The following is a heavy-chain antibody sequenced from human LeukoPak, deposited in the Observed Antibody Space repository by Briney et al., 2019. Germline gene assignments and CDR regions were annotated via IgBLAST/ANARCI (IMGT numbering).Heavy chain of an antibody. V-gene: IGHV3-30*02. J-gene: IGHJ4*02. CDR2: IRYDGSNK. CDR1: GSISSSYG. Sequence: GGSLRLSCAASGSISSSYGMRWVRPAGDEVLGWVAFIRYDGSNKYYADSVKGRFTISRDNSKTTLYLQMNSLRAEDTAVYYCATDLQGSGSDYVFDYWGQGTLVTVSS. CDR3: ATDLQGSGSDYVFDY. D-gene: IGHD3-10*01.